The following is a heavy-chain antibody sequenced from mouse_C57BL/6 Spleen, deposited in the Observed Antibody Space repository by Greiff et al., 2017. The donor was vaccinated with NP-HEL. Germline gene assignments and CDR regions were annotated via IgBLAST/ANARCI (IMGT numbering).Heavy chain of an antibody. CDR1: GYAFSSYW. CDR2: IYPGDGDT. D-gene: IGHD1-1*01. Sequence: VHLVESGAELVKPGASVKISCKASGYAFSSYWMNWVKQRPGKGLEWIGQIYPGDGDTNYNGKFKGKATLTADKSSSTAYMQLSSLTSEDSAVYFCARVYGSSYDAMDYWGQGTSVTVSS. CDR3: ARVYGSSYDAMDY. J-gene: IGHJ4*01. V-gene: IGHV1-80*01.